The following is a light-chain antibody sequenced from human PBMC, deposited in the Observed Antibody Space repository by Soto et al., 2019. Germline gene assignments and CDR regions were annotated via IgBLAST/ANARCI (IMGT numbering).Light chain of an antibody. V-gene: IGLV2-14*01. J-gene: IGLJ3*02. CDR1: NSDVGAYDY. CDR2: EVS. CDR3: QAYDYSLTASV. Sequence: QSVLTQPASVSGSPGQSITISCTGTNSDVGAYDYVSWYQQHPGKAPKLMIYEVSNRPSGVSNRFSGSKSGNTASLTISGLQAEDEAAYYCQAYDYSLTASVFGGGTQLTVL.